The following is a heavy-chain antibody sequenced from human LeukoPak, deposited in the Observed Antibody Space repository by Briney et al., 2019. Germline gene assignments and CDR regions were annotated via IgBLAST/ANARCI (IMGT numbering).Heavy chain of an antibody. J-gene: IGHJ3*02. CDR3: TRAGLNDAFDI. CDR2: ISYSGST. V-gene: IGHV4-59*01. Sequence: SETLSLTCTVSGGSISSYYWSWIRQPPGKGLEWIGYISYSGSTQYNPSLKSRVTMSIDTSKNQFSLKLSSVTAADTAVYYCTRAGLNDAFDIWGQGTMVTVSS. CDR1: GGSISSYY.